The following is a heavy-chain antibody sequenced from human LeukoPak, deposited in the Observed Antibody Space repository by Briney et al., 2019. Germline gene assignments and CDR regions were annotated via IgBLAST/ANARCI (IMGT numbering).Heavy chain of an antibody. V-gene: IGHV3-23*01. CDR2: ISGNGGST. CDR3: AKGLLRIAVGGNDY. CDR1: GFTFSSYA. J-gene: IGHJ4*02. D-gene: IGHD6-19*01. Sequence: GGSLRLSCAASGFTFSSYAMSWVRQAPGKGLEWVSAISGNGGSTYYADSVKGRFTISRDNSKNTLYLQMNSLRAEDTAVYYCAKGLLRIAVGGNDYWGQGTLVTVSS.